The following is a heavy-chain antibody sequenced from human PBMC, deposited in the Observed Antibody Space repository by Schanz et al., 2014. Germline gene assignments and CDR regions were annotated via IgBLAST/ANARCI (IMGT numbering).Heavy chain of an antibody. Sequence: EGKRTESGGALLQPGGSLRLSCAASGFTFTNYAMAWVRQAPGKGLQWVSHTSSSGLSTYSADSVKGRFTISRDNSKNTLFLQMSSLRAEDTAIYYCARVSGDPHYFDYWGQGTLVTVSS. J-gene: IGHJ4*02. V-gene: IGHV3-23*01. CDR2: TSSSGLST. CDR1: GFTFTNYA. D-gene: IGHD4-17*01. CDR3: ARVSGDPHYFDY.